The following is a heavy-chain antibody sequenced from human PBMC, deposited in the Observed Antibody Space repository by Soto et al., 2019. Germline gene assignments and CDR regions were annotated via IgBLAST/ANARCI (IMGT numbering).Heavy chain of an antibody. J-gene: IGHJ3*01. CDR3: ALNAFDF. Sequence: ASVKVSCKASGYTFTSYYMHLVRQAPGQGLEWMGIINPSDGDTSYAQKFQGRVTMTRDTCTTTVYMEVSSLRSEDTAVYYCALNAFDFWGQGTMVTVSS. CDR2: INPSDGDT. CDR1: GYTFTSYY. V-gene: IGHV1-46*01.